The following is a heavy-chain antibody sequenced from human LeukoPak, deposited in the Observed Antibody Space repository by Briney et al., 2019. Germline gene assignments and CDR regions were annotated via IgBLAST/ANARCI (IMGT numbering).Heavy chain of an antibody. CDR2: ISGDGGST. CDR1: GFMFHDYA. CDR3: ARESESSGWYDY. J-gene: IGHJ4*02. D-gene: IGHD6-19*01. Sequence: PGGSLRLSCAAPGFMFHDYAIHWVRQAPGKGLEWVSLISGDGGSTFYADSVKGLFTISRDNSKNSLYLQMNSLRSDDTALYYCARESESSGWYDYWGQGTLVTVSS. V-gene: IGHV3-43*02.